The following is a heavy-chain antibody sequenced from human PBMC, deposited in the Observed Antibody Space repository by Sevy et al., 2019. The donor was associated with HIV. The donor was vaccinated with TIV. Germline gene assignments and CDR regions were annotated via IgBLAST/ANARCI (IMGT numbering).Heavy chain of an antibody. Sequence: GGSLRLSCAASGFTVSSNYMSWVRQAPGKGLEWVSVIYSGGSTYYADSVKGGFTISRDNSKNTLYLQMNSLRAEDTAVYYCARDGGDWLLYGFDYWGQGTLVTVSS. CDR1: GFTVSSNY. J-gene: IGHJ4*02. CDR3: ARDGGDWLLYGFDY. V-gene: IGHV3-66*02. CDR2: IYSGGST. D-gene: IGHD3-9*01.